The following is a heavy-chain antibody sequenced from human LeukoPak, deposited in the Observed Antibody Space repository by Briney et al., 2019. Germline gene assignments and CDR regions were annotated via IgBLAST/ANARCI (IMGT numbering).Heavy chain of an antibody. CDR2: INPSGGST. D-gene: IGHD6-19*01. Sequence: ASVKVSCKASGYTFTSHYMHWVRQAPGQGLEWMGIINPSGGSTSYAQKFQGRVTMTRDTSTSTVYMELSSLRSVDTAVYYCAQTGRIAVVGVYGMDVWGQGTTVTVSS. CDR3: AQTGRIAVVGVYGMDV. CDR1: GYTFTSHY. J-gene: IGHJ6*02. V-gene: IGHV1-46*01.